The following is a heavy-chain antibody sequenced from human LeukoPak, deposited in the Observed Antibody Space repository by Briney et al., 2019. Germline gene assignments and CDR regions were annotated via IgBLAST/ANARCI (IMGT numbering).Heavy chain of an antibody. J-gene: IGHJ4*02. V-gene: IGHV1-2*02. D-gene: IGHD2-15*01. CDR1: GYTFTGYY. CDR2: INPKSGGT. Sequence: ASVKVSCKASGYTFTGYYMNWVRQAHGQGLECMGWINPKSGGTNYAQKFQGRVTMTMDTSISTAYMELNRLRSDDTAVYYCARGNSYCSGGSCYPSHFDYWGQGTLVTVSS. CDR3: ARGNSYCSGGSCYPSHFDY.